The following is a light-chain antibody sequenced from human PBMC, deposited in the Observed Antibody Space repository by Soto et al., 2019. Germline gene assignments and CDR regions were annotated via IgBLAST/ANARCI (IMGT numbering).Light chain of an antibody. CDR1: SSDIGSYNL. J-gene: IGLJ2*01. CDR2: EST. CDR3: CLYASSSTFI. V-gene: IGLV2-23*02. Sequence: QSALTQPASVSGSPGQSITISCTGTSSDIGSYNLVSWYQQHPGKAPKLMIYESTKRPSGVSNRFSGSTSGNTASLTISGLQAEDEADYCCCLYASSSTFIFGGGTKLTVL.